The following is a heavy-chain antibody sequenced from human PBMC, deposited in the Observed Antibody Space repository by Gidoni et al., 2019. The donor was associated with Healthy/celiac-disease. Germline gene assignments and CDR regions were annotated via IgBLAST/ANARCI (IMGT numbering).Heavy chain of an antibody. Sequence: TNYNPSLKSRVTISVDTSKNQFSLKLSSVTAADTAVYYCARDVSGDYVGYYGMDVWGQGTTVTVSS. J-gene: IGHJ6*02. CDR2: T. CDR3: ARDVSGDYVGYYGMDV. D-gene: IGHD4-17*01. V-gene: IGHV4-59*01.